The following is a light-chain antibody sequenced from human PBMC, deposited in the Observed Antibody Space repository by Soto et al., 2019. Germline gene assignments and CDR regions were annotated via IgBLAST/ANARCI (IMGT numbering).Light chain of an antibody. V-gene: IGLV2-23*02. CDR2: EVS. Sequence: QSVLTQPASVSGSPGQSITISCTGTSSVVGSYNLVSWYQQHPGKAPKLMIYEVSKRPSGVSNRFSGSKSGNTGSLTISGLQAEDEADYYCCSYAGSSTYVFGTGTKVTVL. CDR3: CSYAGSSTYV. J-gene: IGLJ1*01. CDR1: SSVVGSYNL.